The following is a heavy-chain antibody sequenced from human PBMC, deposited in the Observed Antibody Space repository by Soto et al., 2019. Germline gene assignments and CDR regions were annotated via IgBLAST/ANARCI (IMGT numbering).Heavy chain of an antibody. Sequence: EVQLVESGGGLVQPGGSLRLSCAASKFSFSGYWLHWVRQAPGKGLMWVSRVNPDGSTTTYADSVKGRFTISRDNARDTVFLQMNSLRDEDTAVYYCARVASGSYDWFDPWGQGTLVTVSS. V-gene: IGHV3-74*01. CDR1: KFSFSGYW. CDR3: ARVASGSYDWFDP. J-gene: IGHJ5*02. D-gene: IGHD1-26*01. CDR2: VNPDGSTT.